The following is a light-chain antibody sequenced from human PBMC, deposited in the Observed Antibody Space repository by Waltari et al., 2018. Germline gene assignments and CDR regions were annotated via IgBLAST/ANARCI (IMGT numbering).Light chain of an antibody. CDR3: MQGTHWPYT. J-gene: IGKJ2*01. CDR1: QSLVHSDGNTH. Sequence: DVVMTQSPLSLSVTLGQAASISCKASQSLVHSDGNTHLNWFHQRPGQSPRRLISRVSNRDSGVPDRFSGSGSGTDFTLKINKVEAEDVGIYYCMQGTHWPYTFGQGTKLDIK. V-gene: IGKV2-30*02. CDR2: RVS.